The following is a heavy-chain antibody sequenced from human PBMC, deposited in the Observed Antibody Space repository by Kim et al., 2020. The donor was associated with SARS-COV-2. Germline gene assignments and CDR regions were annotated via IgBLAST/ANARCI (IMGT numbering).Heavy chain of an antibody. J-gene: IGHJ4*02. V-gene: IGHV4-59*13. CDR2: IYYNGRT. Sequence: SETLSLTCTVSSGSITSYYWNWIRQSPGKGLEWIGFIYYNGRTNYNPSLKSRVTLSFDTSRNQFSLSLTSVTAADTAIYYCVRGDDELAFDYWGQGTLVTVAS. D-gene: IGHD3-16*01. CDR3: VRGDDELAFDY. CDR1: SGSITSYY.